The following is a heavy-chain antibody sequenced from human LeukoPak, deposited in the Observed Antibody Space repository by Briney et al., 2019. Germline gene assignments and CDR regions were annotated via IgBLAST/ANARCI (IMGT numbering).Heavy chain of an antibody. J-gene: IGHJ4*02. CDR1: GGSISSGGYS. D-gene: IGHD4-17*01. CDR2: IYHSGST. CDR3: VAYGDPYYFDY. Sequence: PSQTLSLTCAVSGGSISSGGYSWSWIRQPPGKGLEWIGYIYHSGSTYYNPSLKSRVTISVDRSKNQFSLKLSSVTAADTAVYYRVAYGDPYYFDYWGQGTLVTVSS. V-gene: IGHV4-30-2*01.